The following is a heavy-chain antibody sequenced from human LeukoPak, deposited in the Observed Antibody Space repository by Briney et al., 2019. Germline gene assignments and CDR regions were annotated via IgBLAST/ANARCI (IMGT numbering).Heavy chain of an antibody. V-gene: IGHV3-23*01. CDR1: GFTFSSYA. Sequence: GGSLRLSCAASGFTFSSYAMHWVRQAPGKGLEWVSAISGSGGSTYYADSVKGRFTISRDNSKNTLYLQMNSLRAEDTAVYYCAKLWYYDFWSGPNWFDPWGQGTLVTVSS. J-gene: IGHJ5*02. CDR2: ISGSGGST. CDR3: AKLWYYDFWSGPNWFDP. D-gene: IGHD3-3*01.